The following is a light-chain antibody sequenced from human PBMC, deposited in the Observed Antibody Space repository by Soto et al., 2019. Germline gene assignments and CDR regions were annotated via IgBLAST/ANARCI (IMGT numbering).Light chain of an antibody. CDR1: HDISNY. CDR3: QQHHYVPLT. V-gene: IGKV1-33*01. Sequence: DIQMTQSPSSLSASVGDRVTITCQASHDISNYLNWYQQKPGKAPKLLIYDASNLETGVPSRFSGSGSGTDFTFTISSLQPEDFATYYCQQHHYVPLTFGGGTKVDI. CDR2: DAS. J-gene: IGKJ4*01.